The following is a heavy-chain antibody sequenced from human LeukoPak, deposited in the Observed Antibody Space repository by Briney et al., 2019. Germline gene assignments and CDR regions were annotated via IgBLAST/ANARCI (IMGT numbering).Heavy chain of an antibody. CDR2: INHSGST. V-gene: IGHV4-34*01. CDR1: GGSFSGYY. D-gene: IGHD6-13*01. CDR3: ARQGIKYSSSRGGWFDP. Sequence: SETLSLTCAVYGGSFSGYYWSWIRQPPGKGLEWIGEINHSGSTNYNPSLKSRVTISVDTSKNQFSLKLSSVTAADTAVYYCARQGIKYSSSRGGWFDPWGQGTLVTVSS. J-gene: IGHJ5*02.